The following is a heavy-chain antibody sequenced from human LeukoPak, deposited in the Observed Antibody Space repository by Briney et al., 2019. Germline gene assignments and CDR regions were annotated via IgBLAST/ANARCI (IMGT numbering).Heavy chain of an antibody. V-gene: IGHV1-46*01. Sequence: ASVKVSCKASGYTFTSYYMHWVRQAPGQGLEWMGIINPSGGSTSYAQKFQGRVTMTRDMSTSTVYMELSSLRSEDTAVYYCARDGGLSSSSSVDWFDPWGQGTLVTVSS. D-gene: IGHD6-6*01. CDR1: GYTFTSYY. CDR3: ARDGGLSSSSSVDWFDP. CDR2: INPSGGST. J-gene: IGHJ5*02.